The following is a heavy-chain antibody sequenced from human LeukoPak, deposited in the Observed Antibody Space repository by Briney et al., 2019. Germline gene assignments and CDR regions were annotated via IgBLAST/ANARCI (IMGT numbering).Heavy chain of an antibody. Sequence: AGGSLRLSCAGSGFTFSSYAMNWVRQAPGKGLEWVSSISSSSSLIYYADSVKGRFTVSRDNAKNSLYLQMTSLRAEDTAVYYCAKDSRKLELSQGVDYWGQGTLVTVSS. CDR1: GFTFSSYA. CDR3: AKDSRKLELSQGVDY. V-gene: IGHV3-21*01. CDR2: ISSSSSLI. D-gene: IGHD1-7*01. J-gene: IGHJ4*02.